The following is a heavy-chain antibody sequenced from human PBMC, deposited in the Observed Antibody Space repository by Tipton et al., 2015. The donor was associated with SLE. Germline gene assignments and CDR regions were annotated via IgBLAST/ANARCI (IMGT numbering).Heavy chain of an antibody. Sequence: SLRLSCEASGFSFSDYAMSWVRQSPEKGLQWVSAITGSGGNTYYTDSLKGRFTISRDNSKNTLFLQMNSLRAEDTVVYYCARESSSGWFDPWGQGTLVTVSS. CDR3: ARESSSGWFDP. J-gene: IGHJ5*02. D-gene: IGHD3-10*01. V-gene: IGHV3-23*01. CDR1: GFSFSDYA. CDR2: ITGSGGNT.